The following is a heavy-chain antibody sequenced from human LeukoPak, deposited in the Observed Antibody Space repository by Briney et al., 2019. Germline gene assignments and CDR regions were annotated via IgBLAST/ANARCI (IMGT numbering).Heavy chain of an antibody. J-gene: IGHJ5*02. Sequence: GGSLRLSCAASGFTFSSYAMSWVRQAPGKGLEWVSAISGSGGSTYYADSVKGRFTISRDNSKNTLYLQMNSLRAEDTAVYYCARDGSSSWYVFRWFDPWGQGTLVTVSS. V-gene: IGHV3-23*01. CDR2: ISGSGGST. D-gene: IGHD6-13*01. CDR1: GFTFSSYA. CDR3: ARDGSSSWYVFRWFDP.